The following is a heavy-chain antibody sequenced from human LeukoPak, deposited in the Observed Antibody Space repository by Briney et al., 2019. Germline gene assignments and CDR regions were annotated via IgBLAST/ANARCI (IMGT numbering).Heavy chain of an antibody. J-gene: IGHJ5*02. Sequence: SGPTLVNPTQTLTLTCTFSGFSLSSTVVGVGWIRQPPGKALEWLALIYWNDDKRYSPSLKSRLTITKDTSRNQVVLTMTNMDPVDTATYYCAHLDYYDSSGYYSNLHNWFDPWGQGTLVTVSS. CDR2: IYWNDDK. V-gene: IGHV2-5*01. D-gene: IGHD3-22*01. CDR3: AHLDYYDSSGYYSNLHNWFDP. CDR1: GFSLSSTVVG.